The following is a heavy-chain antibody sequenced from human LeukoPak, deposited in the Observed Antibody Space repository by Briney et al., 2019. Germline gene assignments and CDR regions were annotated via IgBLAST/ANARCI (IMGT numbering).Heavy chain of an antibody. CDR2: INPGSGVT. CDR3: TRQTSSLGGRRGWFDP. Sequence: ASVKVSCKASGYTFTGYFLNWVRRAPGQGLEWLGWINPGSGVTVYAEKFQDRIALTRDTAINTAYMELTGLTSNDTAVYYCTRQTSSLGGRRGWFDPWGQGTLVSVSS. J-gene: IGHJ5*02. CDR1: GYTFTGYF. V-gene: IGHV1-2*02. D-gene: IGHD6-6*01.